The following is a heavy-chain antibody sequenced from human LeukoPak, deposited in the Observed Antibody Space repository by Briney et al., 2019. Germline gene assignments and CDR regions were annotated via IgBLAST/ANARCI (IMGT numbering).Heavy chain of an antibody. V-gene: IGHV3-21*01. Sequence: GGSLRLSCAASGFTFSGYSMIWVRQAPGKGLEWVSSISSSSSYIYYADSVKGRFTISRDNAKNSLYLQMNSLRAEDTAVYYCARDGFTMIVVGWYFDLWGRGTLVTVSS. J-gene: IGHJ2*01. CDR3: ARDGFTMIVVGWYFDL. D-gene: IGHD3-22*01. CDR1: GFTFSGYS. CDR2: ISSSSSYI.